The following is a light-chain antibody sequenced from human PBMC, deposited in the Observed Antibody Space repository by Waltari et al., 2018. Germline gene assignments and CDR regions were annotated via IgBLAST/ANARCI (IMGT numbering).Light chain of an antibody. Sequence: QSVLTQPPSASGTPGQRVSISCSGSRSNIGINPVSWYQSLPGTAPKLLIRSASQRPSGVPDRFSGSKSGTSASLAISGRQFEDEADYYCAAWDDSLYGCFFGTGTRVTVL. CDR3: AAWDDSLYGCF. V-gene: IGLV1-44*01. J-gene: IGLJ1*01. CDR2: SAS. CDR1: RSNIGINP.